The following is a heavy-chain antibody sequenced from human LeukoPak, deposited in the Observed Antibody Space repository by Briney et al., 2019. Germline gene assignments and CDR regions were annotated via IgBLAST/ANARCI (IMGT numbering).Heavy chain of an antibody. CDR3: ASGGSGDFWSGYWMGYRDY. V-gene: IGHV4-59*01. Sequence: SETLSLTCTVSGGSISSYYWSWIRQPPGKGLEWIGYIYYSGSTNYNPSLKSRVTISVDTSKNQFSLKLSSVTAADTAVYYCASGGSGDFWSGYWMGYRDYWGQGTLVTVSS. D-gene: IGHD3-3*01. CDR2: IYYSGST. CDR1: GGSISSYY. J-gene: IGHJ4*02.